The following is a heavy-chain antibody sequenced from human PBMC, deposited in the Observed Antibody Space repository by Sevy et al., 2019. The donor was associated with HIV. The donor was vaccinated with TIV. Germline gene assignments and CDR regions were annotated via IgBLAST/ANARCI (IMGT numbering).Heavy chain of an antibody. J-gene: IGHJ4*02. V-gene: IGHV3-21*01. Sequence: GGSLRLSCAASGFTFSNYNMNWVRQAPGKGLEWVSSTTSSSDYIYDADSVKGRFTISRDNAKNSLYLQMNSLRAEDTAVYYCARDRRTLNYYASSGYNYYFDYWGQGTLVTVSS. D-gene: IGHD3-22*01. CDR3: ARDRRTLNYYASSGYNYYFDY. CDR1: GFTFSNYN. CDR2: TTSSSDYI.